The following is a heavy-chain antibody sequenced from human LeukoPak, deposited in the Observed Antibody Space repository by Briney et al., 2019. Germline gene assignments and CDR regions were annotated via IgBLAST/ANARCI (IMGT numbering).Heavy chain of an antibody. Sequence: ASVKVSCKASGYTFTDYYMHWVRQAPGQGLEWMGWINPNSGGTSFAQKFRGRVAMTRDTSISTAYMELGSLRSDDTAVYYCARARWQLVPYFDSWGQGTLVTVSS. V-gene: IGHV1-2*02. CDR3: ARARWQLVPYFDS. CDR2: INPNSGGT. CDR1: GYTFTDYY. J-gene: IGHJ4*02. D-gene: IGHD6-6*01.